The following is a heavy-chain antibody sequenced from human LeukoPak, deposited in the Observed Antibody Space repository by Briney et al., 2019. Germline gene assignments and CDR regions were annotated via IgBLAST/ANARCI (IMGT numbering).Heavy chain of an antibody. CDR3: ARRANFDY. Sequence: GRSLRLSCVASGFAFSSYGMHWVRQAPGKGLEWVAVMWYDGSNKYYADSVKGRFTISRDNSKNTLYLQMNSLRAEDTAVYYCARRANFDYWGQGTLVTVSS. CDR2: MWYDGSNK. CDR1: GFAFSSYG. V-gene: IGHV3-33*08. J-gene: IGHJ4*02.